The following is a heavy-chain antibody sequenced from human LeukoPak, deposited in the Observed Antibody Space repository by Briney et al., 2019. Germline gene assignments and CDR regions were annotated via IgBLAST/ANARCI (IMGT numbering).Heavy chain of an antibody. D-gene: IGHD3-10*01. J-gene: IGHJ4*02. CDR3: ARDMGYYGSGSYQSLDYFDY. CDR1: GYTFTSYY. V-gene: IGHV1-46*01. Sequence: ASAKVSCKASGYTFTSYYMHWVRQAPGQGLEWMGITNPSGGSTSYAQKFQGRVTMTRDTSSSTVYMELSSLRSEDTAVYYCARDMGYYGSGSYQSLDYFDYWGQGTLVTVSS. CDR2: TNPSGGST.